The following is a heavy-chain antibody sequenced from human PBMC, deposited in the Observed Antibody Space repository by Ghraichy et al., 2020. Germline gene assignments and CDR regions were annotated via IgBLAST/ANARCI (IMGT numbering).Heavy chain of an antibody. CDR3: ARHTDGYNPFDH. J-gene: IGHJ4*02. CDR2: IYPGDSRT. CDR1: GYNFNAYW. V-gene: IGHV5-51*01. Sequence: GESLNISCKAFGYNFNAYWIGWVRQMPGKGLEWMALIYPGDSRTAYNPSSQGHVTISADTSITTAYLQWSSLKASDTTAMYYCARHTDGYNPFDHWGQGTLVTVSS. D-gene: IGHD5-24*01.